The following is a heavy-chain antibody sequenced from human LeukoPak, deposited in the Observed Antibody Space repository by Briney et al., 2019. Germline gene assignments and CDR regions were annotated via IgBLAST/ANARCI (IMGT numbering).Heavy chain of an antibody. CDR3: ARDYGDYGVRGWFDP. Sequence: SETLSLTCTVSGYSISSGYYWGWIRQPPGKGLEWIGSIYHSGSTYYNPSLKSRVTISVDTSKNQFSLKLSSVTAADTAVYYCARDYGDYGVRGWFDPWGQGTLVTASS. CDR1: GYSISSGYY. CDR2: IYHSGST. J-gene: IGHJ5*02. V-gene: IGHV4-38-2*02. D-gene: IGHD4-17*01.